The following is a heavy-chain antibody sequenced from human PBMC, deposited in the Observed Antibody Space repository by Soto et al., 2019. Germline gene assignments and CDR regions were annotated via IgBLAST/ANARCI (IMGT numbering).Heavy chain of an antibody. D-gene: IGHD3-9*01. J-gene: IGHJ4*02. CDR2: IYYSGST. V-gene: IGHV4-59*08. CDR3: ASRDILTGYFDY. CDR1: GGSISSYY. Sequence: LSLTCTVSGGSISSYYWSWIRRPPGKGLEWIGYIYYSGSTNYNRSLKSQVTLSLDTSKNQFSLKLSSVTAADTAVYYCASRDILTGYFDYWGQGTLVHRLL.